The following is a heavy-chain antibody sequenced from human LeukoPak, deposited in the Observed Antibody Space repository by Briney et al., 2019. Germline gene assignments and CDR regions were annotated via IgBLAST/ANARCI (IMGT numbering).Heavy chain of an antibody. CDR3: ARDRYGAYS. V-gene: IGHV4-61*01. D-gene: IGHD4-17*01. CDR1: GDSVSNTIYY. Sequence: SETLSLTCTVSGDSVSNTIYYWTCVRRPPGKGLEWIGYVHSSGSTNYNPSLKSRVTISVDTSKNQFSLKLMSVTAADTAVYYCARDRYGAYSWGQGTRVTVSS. CDR2: VHSSGST. J-gene: IGHJ4*02.